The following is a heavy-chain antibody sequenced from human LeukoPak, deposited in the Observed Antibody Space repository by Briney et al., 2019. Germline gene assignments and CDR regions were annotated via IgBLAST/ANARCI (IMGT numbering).Heavy chain of an antibody. CDR1: GFTFSSYG. D-gene: IGHD2-15*01. Sequence: GRSLRLSCVASGFTFSSYGMHWVRQAPGKGLEWVAVISYDGSNKYYADSVKGRFTISRDNSKNTLYLQMNSLRAEDTAVYYCAKDVALRYCSGGSCYGVYYYYYYGMDVWGQGTTVTVSS. CDR3: AKDVALRYCSGGSCYGVYYYYYYGMDV. J-gene: IGHJ6*02. V-gene: IGHV3-30*18. CDR2: ISYDGSNK.